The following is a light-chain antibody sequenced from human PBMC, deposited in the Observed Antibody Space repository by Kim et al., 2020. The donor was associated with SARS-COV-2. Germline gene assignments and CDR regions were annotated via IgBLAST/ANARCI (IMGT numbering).Light chain of an antibody. CDR3: QQYYSTPLT. J-gene: IGKJ4*01. Sequence: DIVMTQSPDSLAVSLGERATINCKSSQSVLYSSKNKNYLAWYQQKPGQPPKLLIYWASTRESGVPDRFSGSESGTDFNLSISSLQAEDVAVYYCQQYYSTPLTFGGGTKVDIK. CDR2: WAS. CDR1: QSVLYSSKNKNY. V-gene: IGKV4-1*01.